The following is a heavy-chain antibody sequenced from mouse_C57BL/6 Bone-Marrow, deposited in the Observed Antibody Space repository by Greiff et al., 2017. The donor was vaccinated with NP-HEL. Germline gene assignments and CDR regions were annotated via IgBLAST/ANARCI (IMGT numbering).Heavy chain of an antibody. Sequence: QVQLQQSGAELMKPGASVKLSCKATGYTFTGYWIEWVKQRPGHGLEWIGEILPGSGSTNYNGKFKGKATLTADKSSSTAYMQLSSLTSEDSAVYFCARIGPYWYFDVWGTGTTVTVSS. CDR2: ILPGSGST. CDR3: ARIGPYWYFDV. J-gene: IGHJ1*03. V-gene: IGHV1-9*01. CDR1: GYTFTGYW.